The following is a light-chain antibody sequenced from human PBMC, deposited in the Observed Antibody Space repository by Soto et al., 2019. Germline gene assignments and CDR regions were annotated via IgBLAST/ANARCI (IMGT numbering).Light chain of an antibody. V-gene: IGLV2-14*01. CDR3: CSRASSITYV. Sequence: HSALIQPASVSGSPGQSITISCTGTSSDIGTYNYVSWYQQHPGEAPKLMIYEVSNRPSGVSNRFSGSKSGNTASLTISGLQADDEADYYCCSRASSITYVFGSGTKVTVL. CDR1: SSDIGTYNY. CDR2: EVS. J-gene: IGLJ1*01.